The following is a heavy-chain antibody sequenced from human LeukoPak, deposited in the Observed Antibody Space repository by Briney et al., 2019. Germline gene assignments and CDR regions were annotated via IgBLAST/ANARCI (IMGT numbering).Heavy chain of an antibody. Sequence: PGGSLRLSCAASGFTFSSYAMTWVRQAPGKGLEWVANIKYDGSEKYVVDSVKGRFTISRDNAKSSLFLQMNSLRAEDTAVYYCARGAGSSWFYHWGQGTLVTVSS. CDR1: GFTFSSYA. D-gene: IGHD4/OR15-4a*01. J-gene: IGHJ5*02. CDR2: IKYDGSEK. CDR3: ARGAGSSWFYH. V-gene: IGHV3-7*04.